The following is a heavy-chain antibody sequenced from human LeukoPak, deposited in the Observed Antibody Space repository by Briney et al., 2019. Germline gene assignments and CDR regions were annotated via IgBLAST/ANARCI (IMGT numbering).Heavy chain of an antibody. CDR1: GGSISSSSYY. D-gene: IGHD4-11*01. CDR2: IYYSGST. Sequence: SETLSLTCTVSGGSISSSSYYWGWIRQPPGKGLEWIGSIYYSGSTYYNPSLKSRVTISVDTSKNQFSLKLSSVTAADTAVYYCAREYSKNNWFDPWGQGTLVTVSS. CDR3: AREYSKNNWFDP. J-gene: IGHJ5*02. V-gene: IGHV4-39*01.